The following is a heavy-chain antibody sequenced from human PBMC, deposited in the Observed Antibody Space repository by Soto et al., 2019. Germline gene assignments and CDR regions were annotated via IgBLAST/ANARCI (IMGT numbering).Heavy chain of an antibody. CDR1: GGSISSGDYY. CDR3: ARAPYDILTGDLPMDV. Sequence: QVQLQESGPGLVKPSQTLSLTCTVSGGSISSGDYYWSWIRQPPGKGLEWIGYIYYSGSTYYNPSLKSRVTISVATSKNQLSLKLSSMTAADTAVYYCARAPYDILTGDLPMDVWGQGTTVTGAS. J-gene: IGHJ6*02. V-gene: IGHV4-30-4*01. D-gene: IGHD3-9*01. CDR2: IYYSGST.